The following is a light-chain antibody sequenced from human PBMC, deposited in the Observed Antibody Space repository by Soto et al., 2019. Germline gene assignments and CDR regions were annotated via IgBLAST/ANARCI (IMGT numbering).Light chain of an antibody. J-gene: IGKJ1*01. Sequence: DIVMTQSPDSLAVSLGERATINCKSSQSVLYSSNDKNYLAWYQQTPGQPPKLLIYWASTRESGVPDRFSGSGSGTDFTRTISSLQAEDVAVDYCQQYYDAPQNFGQGTKVESK. CDR1: QSVLYSSNDKNY. CDR3: QQYYDAPQN. CDR2: WAS. V-gene: IGKV4-1*01.